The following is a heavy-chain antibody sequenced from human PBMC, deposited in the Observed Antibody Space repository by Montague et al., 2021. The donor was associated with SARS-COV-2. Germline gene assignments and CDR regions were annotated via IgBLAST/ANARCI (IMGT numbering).Heavy chain of an antibody. D-gene: IGHD3-9*01. J-gene: IGHJ6*02. CDR1: GFTFSSYA. CDR3: ARDLRYFDWDGMDV. CDR2: ISYDGSNK. Sequence: SLRLSCAASGFTFSSYAMHLIRQAPGKGLEWVAVISYDGSNKYYSDSVKGRFTISRDNSKNTLYLQMNSLRAEDTAVYYCARDLRYFDWDGMDVWGQGTTVTVSS. V-gene: IGHV3-30*04.